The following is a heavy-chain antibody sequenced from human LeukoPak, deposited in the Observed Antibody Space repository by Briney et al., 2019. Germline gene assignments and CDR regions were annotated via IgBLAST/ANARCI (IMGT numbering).Heavy chain of an antibody. CDR2: INHSGST. J-gene: IGHJ4*02. CDR3: ARGSSSPYYPIDY. Sequence: PSETLSLTCTVSGYSISSGYYWGWIRQPPGKGLEWIGEINHSGSTNYNPSLKSRVTISVDTSKNQFSLKLSSVTAADTAVYYCARGSSSPYYPIDYWGQGTLVTVSS. CDR1: GYSISSGYY. D-gene: IGHD3-22*01. V-gene: IGHV4-38-2*02.